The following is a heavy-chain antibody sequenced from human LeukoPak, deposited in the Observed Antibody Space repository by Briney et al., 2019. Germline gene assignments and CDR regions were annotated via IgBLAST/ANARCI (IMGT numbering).Heavy chain of an antibody. D-gene: IGHD3-10*01. J-gene: IGHJ4*02. V-gene: IGHV3-11*04. CDR1: GLTFSDYY. CDR3: ARDTRLGDYYGSEGLY. CDR2: ISSSGSTI. Sequence: GGSLRLSCAASGLTFSDYYMSWIRQAPGKGLEWVSYISSSGSTIYYADSVKGRFTISRHNAKNSLYLQMNSLRAEDTAVYYCARDTRLGDYYGSEGLYWGQGTLVTVSS.